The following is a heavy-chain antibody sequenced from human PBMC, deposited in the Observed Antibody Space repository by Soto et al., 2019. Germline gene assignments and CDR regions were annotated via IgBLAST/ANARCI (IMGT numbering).Heavy chain of an antibody. J-gene: IGHJ5*02. CDR1: GGTFSSYA. D-gene: IGHD6-13*01. V-gene: IGHV1-69*13. CDR3: ARAHGSSWYNWFDP. Sequence: SVKVSCKASGGTFSSYAISWVRQAPGRGLEWMGGIIPLFGTTNYAQKFRGRVTVTADESTSTVYMEVRSLRFEDTAVYYCARAHGSSWYNWFDPWGQGTLVTVSS. CDR2: IIPLFGTT.